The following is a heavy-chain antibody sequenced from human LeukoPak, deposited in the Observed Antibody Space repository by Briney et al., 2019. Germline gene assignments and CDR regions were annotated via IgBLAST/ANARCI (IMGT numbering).Heavy chain of an antibody. V-gene: IGHV4-31*03. D-gene: IGHD5-18*01. CDR2: ISDRGST. J-gene: IGHJ6*02. Sequence: PSETLSLTCTVSGGSISSGVYYWSWIRQHPGRGLEWVGYISDRGSTYYNPSLKSRVTVSVDTSKSQFSLKVSSVTAADTAVYYCARVYSYGFPGYYYGMDVWGQGTTVTVSS. CDR1: GGSISSGVYY. CDR3: ARVYSYGFPGYYYGMDV.